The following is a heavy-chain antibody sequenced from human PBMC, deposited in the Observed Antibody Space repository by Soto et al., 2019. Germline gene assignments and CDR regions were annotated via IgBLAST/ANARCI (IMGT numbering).Heavy chain of an antibody. CDR2: ISYEGSAK. Sequence: QVQLVESGGGLVQPGGSLRLSCAASGFTFSSYGMHWVRQVPGKGLEWVALISYEGSAKYYADSVKGRFTISRDNSKNTLYLQMDSLRGEDTAIYYCAKDHLWYSGSYLFDSWGQGALVTVSS. J-gene: IGHJ4*02. CDR1: GFTFSSYG. D-gene: IGHD1-26*01. V-gene: IGHV3-30*18. CDR3: AKDHLWYSGSYLFDS.